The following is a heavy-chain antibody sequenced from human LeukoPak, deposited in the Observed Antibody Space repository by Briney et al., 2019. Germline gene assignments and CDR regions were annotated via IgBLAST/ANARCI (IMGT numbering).Heavy chain of an antibody. Sequence: APVKVSCKASGYTFTSYYMHWVRQAPGQGLEWVGWMNPYSGNTGFAQEFQGRVTMTTNTSISTAYMELSSLRSEDTAVYYCARARRDYSYGMDVWGQGTTVIVSS. J-gene: IGHJ6*02. CDR2: MNPYSGNT. V-gene: IGHV1-8*02. CDR3: ARARRDYSYGMDV. CDR1: GYTFTSYY.